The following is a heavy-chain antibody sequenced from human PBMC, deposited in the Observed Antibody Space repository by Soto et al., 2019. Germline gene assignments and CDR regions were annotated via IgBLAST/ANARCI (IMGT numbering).Heavy chain of an antibody. J-gene: IGHJ4*02. CDR3: ARGGIAAAAPPDY. D-gene: IGHD6-13*01. V-gene: IGHV4-31*03. Sequence: QVQLQESGPGLVKPSQTLSLTCTVSGGSISSGGYYWSWIRQHPGKGLEWIGYIYYSGSTYYNPSLQRRVTISVDPSKNQFSLKLSSVTAADTAVYYCARGGIAAAAPPDYWGQGTLVTVSS. CDR2: IYYSGST. CDR1: GGSISSGGYY.